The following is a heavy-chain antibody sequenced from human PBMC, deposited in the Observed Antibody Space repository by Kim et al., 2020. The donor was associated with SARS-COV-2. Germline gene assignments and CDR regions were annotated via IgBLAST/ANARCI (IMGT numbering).Heavy chain of an antibody. Sequence: GESLKISCKGSGYSFTSYWISWVRQMPGKGLEWMGRIDPSDSYSNYSPSFQGHVTISADKSISTAYLQWSSLKASDTAMYYCARHGTYIVATNKVEAFDIWGQGTMVTVSS. J-gene: IGHJ3*02. D-gene: IGHD5-12*01. CDR2: IDPSDSYS. V-gene: IGHV5-10-1*01. CDR1: GYSFTSYW. CDR3: ARHGTYIVATNKVEAFDI.